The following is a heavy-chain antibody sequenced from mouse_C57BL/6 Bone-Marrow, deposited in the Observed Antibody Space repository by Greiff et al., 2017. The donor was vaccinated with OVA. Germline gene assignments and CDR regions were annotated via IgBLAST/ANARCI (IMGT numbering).Heavy chain of an antibody. CDR2: IDPENGDT. J-gene: IGHJ3*01. V-gene: IGHV14-4*01. CDR1: GFNIKDDY. CDR3: TTEGRRGFAY. Sequence: EVQLVESGAELVRPGASVKLSCTASGFNIKDDYMHWVKQRPEQGLEWIGWIDPENGDTEYASKFQGKATITADTSSNTAYLQLSSLTSEDTAVYYCTTEGRRGFAYWGQGTLVTVSA.